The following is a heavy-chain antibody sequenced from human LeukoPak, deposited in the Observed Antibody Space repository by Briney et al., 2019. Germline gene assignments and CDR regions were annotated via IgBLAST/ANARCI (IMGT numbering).Heavy chain of an antibody. CDR2: IYYSGST. CDR3: ARDREYSSSGLVWFDP. CDR1: GGSVSGYY. V-gene: IGHV4-59*02. Sequence: SETLFLTCTVSGGSVSGYYWSWIRQPPGKGLEWIGYIYYSGSTNYNPSLKSRVTISVDTSENQFSLKLTSVTAADTAVYYCARDREYSSSGLVWFDPGATESWSPSP. J-gene: IGHJ5*01. D-gene: IGHD6-6*01.